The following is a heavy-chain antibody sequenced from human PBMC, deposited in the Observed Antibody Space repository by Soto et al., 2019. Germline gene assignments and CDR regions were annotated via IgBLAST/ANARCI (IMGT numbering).Heavy chain of an antibody. V-gene: IGHV3-33*01. CDR1: GFTFSSYG. CDR3: ARGPIWWLRLRDAFDI. CDR2: IWYDGSNK. Sequence: GGSLRLSCAASGFTFSSYGMHWVRQAPGKGLEWVAVIWYDGSNKYYADSVKGRFTISRDNSKNTLYLQMNSLRAEDTAVYYCARGPIWWLRLRDAFDIWGQGTMVTVSS. D-gene: IGHD5-12*01. J-gene: IGHJ3*02.